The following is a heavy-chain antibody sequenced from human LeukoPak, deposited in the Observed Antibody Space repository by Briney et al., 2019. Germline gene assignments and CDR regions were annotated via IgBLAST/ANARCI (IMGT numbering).Heavy chain of an antibody. CDR1: GYTFTGYH. D-gene: IGHD6-13*01. V-gene: IGHV1-2*02. CDR3: ARLPKSAAGTS. CDR2: MNPNSGGT. J-gene: IGHJ5*02. Sequence: ASVKVSCKASGYTFTGYHMHWVRQAPGQGLEWMGWMNPNSGGTNSAQKFQGRVTMTRDTSISTAYMELSRLTSDDTAVYYCARLPKSAAGTSWGQGTLVTVSS.